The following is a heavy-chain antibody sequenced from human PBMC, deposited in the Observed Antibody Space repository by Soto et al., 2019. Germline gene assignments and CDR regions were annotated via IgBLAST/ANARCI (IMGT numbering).Heavy chain of an antibody. CDR2: ISSSSSYI. D-gene: IGHD5-12*01. CDR3: ASPIVVTYYGEGDY. V-gene: IGHV3-21*01. Sequence: EVQLVESGGGLVKPGGSLRLSCAASGFTFSSYSMNWVRQAPGKGLEWVSSISSSSSYIYYADSVKGRFTISRDNAKNSRYLQMNSLRAEDTAVYYCASPIVVTYYGEGDYWGQGTLVTVSS. CDR1: GFTFSSYS. J-gene: IGHJ4*02.